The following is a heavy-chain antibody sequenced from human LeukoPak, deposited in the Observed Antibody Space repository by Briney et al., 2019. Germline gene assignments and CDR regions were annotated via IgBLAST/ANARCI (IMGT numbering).Heavy chain of an antibody. J-gene: IGHJ4*02. CDR2: IYASGTT. Sequence: QRGGSLRLSCAASGFSVRTKFMAWVRQAPGKVLEWVSLIYASGTTYYSDSVKGRFTISRDNSKNSVYLQMDSLRAEDTAVYYCARVGGVPAAHFDYWGQGTLVTVSS. CDR1: GFSVRTKF. CDR3: ARVGGVPAAHFDY. V-gene: IGHV3-53*01. D-gene: IGHD2-2*01.